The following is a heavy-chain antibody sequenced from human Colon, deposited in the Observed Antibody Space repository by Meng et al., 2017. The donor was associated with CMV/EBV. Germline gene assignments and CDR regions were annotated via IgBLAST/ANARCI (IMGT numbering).Heavy chain of an antibody. D-gene: IGHD2-15*01. J-gene: IGHJ4*02. Sequence: GESLKISCAASGFTFHAYWMHWVRQVPGKGLEWVARVNTDGASKKYADSVRGRFTISRDNSKNTVFLQMNGLRADDTAVYYCAKGVSGPLYYFDYWGQGMLVTVSS. CDR1: GFTFHAYW. CDR3: AKGVSGPLYYFDY. CDR2: VNTDGASK. V-gene: IGHV3-74*03.